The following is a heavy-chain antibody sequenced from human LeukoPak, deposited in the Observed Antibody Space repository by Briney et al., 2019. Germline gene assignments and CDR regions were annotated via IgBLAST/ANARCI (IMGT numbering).Heavy chain of an antibody. D-gene: IGHD2-15*01. CDR1: GGSISSGGYY. CDR2: IYYSGST. CDR3: ARDLRSGFDY. Sequence: SETLSLTCTVSGGSISSGGYYWSWIRQHPGKGLEWIGYIYYSGSTYCNPSLKSRVTISVDTSKNQFSLKLSSVTAADTAVYYCARDLRSGFDYWGQGTLVTVSS. J-gene: IGHJ4*02. V-gene: IGHV4-31*03.